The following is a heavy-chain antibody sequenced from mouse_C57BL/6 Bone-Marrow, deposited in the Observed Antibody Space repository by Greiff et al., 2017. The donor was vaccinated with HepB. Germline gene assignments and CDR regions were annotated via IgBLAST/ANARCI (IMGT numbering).Heavy chain of an antibody. CDR1: GFTFSSYA. CDR2: ISDGGSYT. D-gene: IGHD1-1*01. J-gene: IGHJ4*01. Sequence: VQLKESGGGLVKPGGSLKLSCAASGFTFSSYAMSWVRQTPEKRLEWVATISDGGSYTYYPDNVKGRFTISRDNAKNNLYLQMSHLKSEDTAMYYCARDLTTVVATDAMDYWGQGTSVTVSS. V-gene: IGHV5-4*01. CDR3: ARDLTTVVATDAMDY.